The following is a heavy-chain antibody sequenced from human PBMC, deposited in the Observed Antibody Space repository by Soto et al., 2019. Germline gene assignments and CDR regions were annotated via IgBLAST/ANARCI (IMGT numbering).Heavy chain of an antibody. CDR1: GGSISSGNNY. CDR2: IYYSGST. D-gene: IGHD3-22*01. J-gene: IGHJ5*02. Sequence: QVQLQESGPGLVKPSQTLSLTCTVSGGSISSGNNYWSWIRQHPGKGLEWIGYIYYSGSTYYNPSLKCRVTISVDTSKNQFSLKLSSVTAADTAVYYCARTSYDSSGTAADPWGQGTLVTVSS. V-gene: IGHV4-31*03. CDR3: ARTSYDSSGTAADP.